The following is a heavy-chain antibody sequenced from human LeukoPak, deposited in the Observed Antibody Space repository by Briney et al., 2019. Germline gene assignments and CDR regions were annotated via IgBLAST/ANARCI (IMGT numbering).Heavy chain of an antibody. CDR1: GFTFSDYT. CDR2: FSGSGTST. Sequence: GGSLRLSCAASGFTFSDYTMSWVRQAPGMGLEWVSSFSGSGTSTYYADSVKGRFTIPRDNSKNTLYMQMNSLRAEDTAVYYCAKATYYYDSSGYSGFDYWGQGTLVTVSS. CDR3: AKATYYYDSSGYSGFDY. J-gene: IGHJ4*02. D-gene: IGHD3-22*01. V-gene: IGHV3-23*01.